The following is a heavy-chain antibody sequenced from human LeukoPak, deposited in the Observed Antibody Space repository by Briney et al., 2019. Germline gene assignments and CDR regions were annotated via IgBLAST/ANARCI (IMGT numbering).Heavy chain of an antibody. CDR3: AGDGRYSGSYYVCDY. J-gene: IGHJ4*02. D-gene: IGHD1-26*01. Sequence: ASVKVSCKASGGTFSSYAISWVRQAPGQGLEWMGRIIPILGIANYAQKFQGRVTITADKSTSTAYMELSSLRSEDTAVYYCAGDGRYSGSYYVCDYWGQGTLVTVSS. V-gene: IGHV1-69*04. CDR2: IIPILGIA. CDR1: GGTFSSYA.